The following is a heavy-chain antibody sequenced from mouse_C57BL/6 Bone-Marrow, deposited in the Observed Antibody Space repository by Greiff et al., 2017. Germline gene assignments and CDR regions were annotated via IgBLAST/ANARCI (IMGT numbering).Heavy chain of an antibody. V-gene: IGHV6-3*01. CDR1: GFTFSNYW. D-gene: IGHD1-1*01. Sequence: EVKLQESGGGLVQPGGSMKLSCVASGFTFSNYWMNWVRQSPEKGLEWVAQIRLKSDNYATHYAESVKGRFTISRDDSKSSVYLQMNNLRAEDTGIYYCTGRALITTVPTTYYFDYWGQGTTLTVSS. CDR3: TGRALITTVPTTYYFDY. J-gene: IGHJ2*01. CDR2: IRLKSDNYAT.